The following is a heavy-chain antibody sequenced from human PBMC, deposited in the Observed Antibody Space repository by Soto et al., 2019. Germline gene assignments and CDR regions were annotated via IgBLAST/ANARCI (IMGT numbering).Heavy chain of an antibody. CDR2: ISPYSGNT. D-gene: IGHD3-22*01. J-gene: IGHJ4*02. CDR1: GYTFTNFG. V-gene: IGHV1-18*01. Sequence: QVQLIQSGAEVKKPGASVKVSCKASGYTFTNFGISWVRQAPGQGLEWMGWISPYSGNTEYAQKLQGRVTMTTDTSTSTAYMELRSLRSDDTAVYYCARGPGPAVIVVFSYDYWGQGTLVTVSS. CDR3: ARGPGPAVIVVFSYDY.